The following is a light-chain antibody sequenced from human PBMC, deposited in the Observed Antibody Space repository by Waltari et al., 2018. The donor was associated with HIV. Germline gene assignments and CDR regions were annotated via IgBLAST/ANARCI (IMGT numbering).Light chain of an antibody. V-gene: IGKV3-15*01. CDR2: GAS. CDR3: QQYNNWPLP. J-gene: IGKJ4*01. CDR1: QSVSSN. Sequence: ERVMTQSPPTRSVSPGGRATPTCRASQSVSSNLAWYQQKPGQAPRLLIHGASTSATGIPARFSGSGSGTEFTLTISSLQSEDFAVYSCQQYNNWPLPFGGGTKVEIK.